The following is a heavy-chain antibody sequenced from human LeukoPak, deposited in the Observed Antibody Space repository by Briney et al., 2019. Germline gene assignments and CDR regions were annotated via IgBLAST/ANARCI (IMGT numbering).Heavy chain of an antibody. V-gene: IGHV3-48*03. Sequence: GGSLRLSCAASGFTFSSYEMNWVRQAPGKGLEWVSYISSSGSTIYYADSVKGRFTISRDNAKNSLYLQMNSLRAEDTAVYYCARVFSKVTRGAWGQGTLVTVSS. CDR2: ISSSGSTI. CDR3: ARVFSKVTRGA. D-gene: IGHD2-21*02. J-gene: IGHJ5*02. CDR1: GFTFSSYE.